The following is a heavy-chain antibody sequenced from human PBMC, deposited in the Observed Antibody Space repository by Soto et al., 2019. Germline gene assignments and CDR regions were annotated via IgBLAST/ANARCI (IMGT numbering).Heavy chain of an antibody. CDR1: GGTFNTYA. Sequence: QVQLVQSGAEMKKPGSSVKVSCQSSGGTFNTYAMNWVRQAPGQGPEWMGDISPMFGAANYAPKFQGRVTITAAESTGTSYMQLSSWTSEDTALYFCAREVQVHTPAFVYWGQGTLVTVSS. D-gene: IGHD3-10*01. J-gene: IGHJ4*02. CDR2: ISPMFGAA. V-gene: IGHV1-69*19. CDR3: AREVQVHTPAFVY.